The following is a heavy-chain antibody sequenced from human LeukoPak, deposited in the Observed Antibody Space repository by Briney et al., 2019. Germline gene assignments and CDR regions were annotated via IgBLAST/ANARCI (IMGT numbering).Heavy chain of an antibody. CDR3: ARAFAAVTTENWFDP. CDR1: GGSFSGYY. Sequence: PSETLSLTCAVYGGSFSGYYWTWIRQPPGKGLEWIGCINYSGSTNYNPSLNSRVTMSIDTSKNQFSLKLSSVTAADTAVYYCARAFAAVTTENWFDPWGQGTLVTVSS. J-gene: IGHJ5*02. CDR2: INYSGST. D-gene: IGHD4-17*01. V-gene: IGHV4-59*01.